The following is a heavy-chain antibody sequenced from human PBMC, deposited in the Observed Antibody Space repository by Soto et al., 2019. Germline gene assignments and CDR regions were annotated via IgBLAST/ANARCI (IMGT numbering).Heavy chain of an antibody. CDR1: GFTVSSNY. CDR2: IYSGGST. J-gene: IGHJ6*02. V-gene: IGHV3-66*01. CDR3: ARLGYCSGGSCYSGYYYGMDV. Sequence: EVQLAESGGGLVQPGGSLRLSCAASGFTVSSNYMSWVRQAPGKGLEWVSVIYSGGSTYYADSVKGRFTISRDNSKNTLYLQMNSLRAEDTAVYYCARLGYCSGGSCYSGYYYGMDVWGQGTTVTVSS. D-gene: IGHD2-15*01.